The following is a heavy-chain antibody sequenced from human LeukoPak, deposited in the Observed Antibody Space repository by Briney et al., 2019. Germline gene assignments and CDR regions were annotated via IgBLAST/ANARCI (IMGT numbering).Heavy chain of an antibody. CDR2: ISGTGGTT. V-gene: IGHV3-23*01. CDR3: AKSSPRPGDR. Sequence: GGSLRLSCEASGFTFSNYAMSWVRQAPGKGLEWVSGISGTGGTTYYVDSVKGRFTISRDNSKNTLFLQMNSLRADDTAVYYCAKSSPRPGDRWGQGTLVIVSS. J-gene: IGHJ5*02. CDR1: GFTFSNYA. D-gene: IGHD6-6*01.